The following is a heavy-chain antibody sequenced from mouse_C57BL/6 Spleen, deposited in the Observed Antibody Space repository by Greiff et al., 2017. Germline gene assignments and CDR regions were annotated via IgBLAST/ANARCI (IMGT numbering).Heavy chain of an antibody. CDR1: GYTFTSYW. Sequence: QVQLKQPGAELVRPGSSVKLSCKASGYTFTSYWMDWVKQRPGQGLEWIGNIYPSDSETHYNQKFKDKATLTVDKSSSTAYMQLSSLTSEDSAVYYCARKGGLYSNYFDYWGQGTTLTVSS. J-gene: IGHJ2*01. CDR2: IYPSDSET. V-gene: IGHV1-61*01. CDR3: ARKGGLYSNYFDY. D-gene: IGHD2-5*01.